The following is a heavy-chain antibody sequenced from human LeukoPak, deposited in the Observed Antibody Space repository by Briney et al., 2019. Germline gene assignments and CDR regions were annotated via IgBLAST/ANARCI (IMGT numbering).Heavy chain of an antibody. CDR2: ISWNSGNI. CDR3: AKLEGQFDI. Sequence: GGSLRLSCVASGIPYKDYAMHWVRQVPGKGLEWVSGISWNSGNIGYADSVKGRFTISRDNAKNSLYLQMNSLRAEDTALYYCAKLEGQFDIWGQGTMVTVSS. CDR1: GIPYKDYA. V-gene: IGHV3-9*01. D-gene: IGHD1-1*01. J-gene: IGHJ3*02.